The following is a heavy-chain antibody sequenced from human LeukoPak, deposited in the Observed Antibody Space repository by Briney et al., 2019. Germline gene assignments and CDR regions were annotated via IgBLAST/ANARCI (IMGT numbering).Heavy chain of an antibody. J-gene: IGHJ3*02. V-gene: IGHV1-18*01. Sequence: GASVKVSCKASGYTFTSYGISWVRQAPGQGLEWMGWISSYTGNTNYAQKLQGRVTMTTDTSTSTAYMELRSLRSDDTALYYCARKGKYYGSGDDAFDIWGQGTMVTVSS. CDR1: GYTFTSYG. D-gene: IGHD3-10*01. CDR3: ARKGKYYGSGDDAFDI. CDR2: ISSYTGNT.